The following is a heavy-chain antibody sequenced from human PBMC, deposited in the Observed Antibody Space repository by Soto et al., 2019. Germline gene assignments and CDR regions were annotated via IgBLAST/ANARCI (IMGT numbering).Heavy chain of an antibody. Sequence: QVQLVESGGGLVKPGWSLRLYCAASGFTFSDYYMSWIRQAPGKGLEWVSYISSSSSYTNYADSVKGRFTISRDNAKTSQYLQMTSLRAEDTAVYYCAGREDTARDGVHCDYWGQGTLVTVSS. J-gene: IGHJ4*02. D-gene: IGHD5-18*01. CDR3: AGREDTARDGVHCDY. CDR2: ISSSSSYT. CDR1: GFTFSDYY. V-gene: IGHV3-11*05.